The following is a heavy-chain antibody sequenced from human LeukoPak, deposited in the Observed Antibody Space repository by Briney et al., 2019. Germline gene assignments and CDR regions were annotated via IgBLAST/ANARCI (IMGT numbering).Heavy chain of an antibody. CDR1: GXSISSYY. J-gene: IGHJ4*02. D-gene: IGHD2-15*01. V-gene: IGHV4-59*01. CDR3: ARVLGGYFDY. Sequence: PSETLSLTCTVSGXSISSYYGSWIRQPPGKGLEWIGYIYYSGSTNYNPSLKSRVTISVDTSKNQFSLKLSSVTAADTAVYYCARVLGGYFDYWGQGTLVTVSS. CDR2: IYYSGST.